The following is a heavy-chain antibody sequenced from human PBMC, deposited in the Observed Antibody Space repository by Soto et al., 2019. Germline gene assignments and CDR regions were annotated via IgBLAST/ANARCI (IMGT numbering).Heavy chain of an antibody. CDR2: INAGNGNT. CDR1: GYSFTTYA. CDR3: AREDFDYYYGMDV. V-gene: IGHV1-3*01. Sequence: GASVKVSCKASGYSFTTYAIHWVRQAPGQRLEWMGWINAGNGNTKYSQKFQGRVTITRDTSASTAYMELSSLRSEDTAVYYCAREDFDYYYGMDVWGQGTTVTVS. J-gene: IGHJ6*02.